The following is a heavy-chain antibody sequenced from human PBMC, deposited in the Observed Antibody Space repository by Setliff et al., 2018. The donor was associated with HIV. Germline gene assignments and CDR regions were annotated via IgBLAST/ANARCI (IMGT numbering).Heavy chain of an antibody. V-gene: IGHV3-48*04. CDR1: GFVFTDHS. J-gene: IGHJ4*02. Sequence: PGGSLRLSCAASGFVFTDHSFHWVRQAPGEGLEWLSYISATGTTVSYVDSVRGRFIISRDNAKNSLYLQMNSLRAEDTAMYYCARDWRSGYDLNFDYWGQGTLVTVSS. CDR2: ISATGTTV. D-gene: IGHD5-12*01. CDR3: ARDWRSGYDLNFDY.